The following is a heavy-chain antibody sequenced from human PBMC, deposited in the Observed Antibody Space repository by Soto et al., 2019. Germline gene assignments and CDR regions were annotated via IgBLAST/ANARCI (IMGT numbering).Heavy chain of an antibody. CDR1: GFTLSAYW. Sequence: EVQLEESGGDLVQPGGSLRLSCAASGFTLSAYWMTWLRQAPGKGLEWVANINRDGSKKSYLDSVRGRFTISRDNVGNSLYLQMDSLRPDDTALYYCARDVSPGSSSLYLDAFDIWGQGTMVTVSS. D-gene: IGHD6-13*01. V-gene: IGHV3-7*05. J-gene: IGHJ3*02. CDR2: INRDGSKK. CDR3: ARDVSPGSSSLYLDAFDI.